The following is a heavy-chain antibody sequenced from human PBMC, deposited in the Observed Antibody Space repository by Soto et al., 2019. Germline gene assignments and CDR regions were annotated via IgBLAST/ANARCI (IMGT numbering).Heavy chain of an antibody. CDR1: GDSISSYY. J-gene: IGHJ4*02. Sequence: QVQLEESGPGLVKPSETLSLTCTVSGDSISSYYWTWIRQPPGKGLEWIAFIDYGGRINYNPSPTRWVVISVVTSKNQFSLNPKSMTAADTAVYYCARPGRDWGALEYWGQGTMVTVSS. D-gene: IGHD7-27*01. CDR2: IDYGGRI. CDR3: ARPGRDWGALEY. V-gene: IGHV4-59*08.